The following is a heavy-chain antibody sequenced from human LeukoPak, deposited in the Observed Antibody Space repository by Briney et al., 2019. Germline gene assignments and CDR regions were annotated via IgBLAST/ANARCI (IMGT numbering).Heavy chain of an antibody. V-gene: IGHV3-30*04. J-gene: IGHJ5*02. CDR3: ASSPYGDLNWFDP. CDR1: GFTFSSYA. Sequence: GGSLRLSCAASGFTFSSYAMQWVRQAPGKGLEWVAVISYDGSNKYYADSVKGRFTISRDNSKNTLYLQMNSLRAEDTAVYYCASSPYGDLNWFDPWGQGTLVTVSS. CDR2: ISYDGSNK. D-gene: IGHD4-17*01.